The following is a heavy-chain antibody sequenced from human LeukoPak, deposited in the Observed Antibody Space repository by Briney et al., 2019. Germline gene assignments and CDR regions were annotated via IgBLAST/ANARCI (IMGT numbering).Heavy chain of an antibody. J-gene: IGHJ4*02. D-gene: IGHD2-21*02. CDR1: GFTFSSYG. CDR2: ISGSGGRT. Sequence: PGGSLRLSCAASGFTFSSYGMSWVRQAQGKGLEWVSAISGSGGRTYYADSVKGRFTISRDNSKNTLYLQMNSLRAEDRAVYYCVKVKRVAYCGGDCPFDYWGQGTLVTVSS. V-gene: IGHV3-23*01. CDR3: VKVKRVAYCGGDCPFDY.